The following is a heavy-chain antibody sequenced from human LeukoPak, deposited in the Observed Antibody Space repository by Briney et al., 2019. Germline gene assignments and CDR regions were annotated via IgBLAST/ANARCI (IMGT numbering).Heavy chain of an antibody. Sequence: SETLSLTCAIYGGSFSGYSWTWIRQPPGKGLEWIGYIYYSGSTNYNPSLKSRVTISVDTSKNQFSLKLSSVAAADTAVYYCTRAYPRRVIHYYYYYMDVWGKGTTVTVSS. V-gene: IGHV4-59*01. D-gene: IGHD3-22*01. CDR1: GGSFSGYS. J-gene: IGHJ6*03. CDR2: IYYSGST. CDR3: TRAYPRRVIHYYYYYMDV.